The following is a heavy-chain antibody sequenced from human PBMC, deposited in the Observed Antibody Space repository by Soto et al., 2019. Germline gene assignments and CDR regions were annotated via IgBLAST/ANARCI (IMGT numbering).Heavy chain of an antibody. Sequence: PGGSLRLSCAASGFKFSTFAMSWVRQAPGKGLEWVSGLGDSGTKTYNAASVRGRFIISRDNSKNTVDLQINSLRAEDTAVYYCAKEFDTSGYYSYYYAMDVWGQGTTVTVSS. J-gene: IGHJ6*02. CDR1: GFKFSTFA. CDR3: AKEFDTSGYYSYYYAMDV. V-gene: IGHV3-23*01. D-gene: IGHD3-22*01. CDR2: LGDSGTKT.